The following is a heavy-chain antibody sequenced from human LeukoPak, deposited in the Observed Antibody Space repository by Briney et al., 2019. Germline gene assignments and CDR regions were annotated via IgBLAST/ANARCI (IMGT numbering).Heavy chain of an antibody. CDR3: ARDLRGYSYGPWGYYFDY. Sequence: PSETLSLTCTVSGGSISSGSYYWSWIRQPAGKGLEWIGRIYTSGSTNYNPSLRSRVTISVDTSKNQNQFSLKLSTVTAADTAVYYCARDLRGYSYGPWGYYFDYWGQGTLVTVSS. CDR1: GGSISSGSYY. V-gene: IGHV4-61*02. CDR2: IYTSGST. J-gene: IGHJ4*02. D-gene: IGHD5-18*01.